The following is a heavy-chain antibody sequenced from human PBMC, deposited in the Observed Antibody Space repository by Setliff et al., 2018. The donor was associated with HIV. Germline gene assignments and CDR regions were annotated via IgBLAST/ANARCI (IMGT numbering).Heavy chain of an antibody. CDR3: AIGGFCTTSASCFRIFDY. CDR2: INHSGAT. D-gene: IGHD1-26*01. J-gene: IGHJ4*02. Sequence: TLSLTCAVYGGSFSGYYWSWIRQSPGKGLEWIGEINHSGATNYSPSLRSRAGISIDRSKNQFSLEMTSVTAADAAVYFCAIGGFCTTSASCFRIFDYWGQGTRVTVSS. CDR1: GGSFSGYY. V-gene: IGHV4-34*01.